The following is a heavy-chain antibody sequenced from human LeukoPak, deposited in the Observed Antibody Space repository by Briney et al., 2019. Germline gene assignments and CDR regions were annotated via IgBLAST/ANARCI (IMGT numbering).Heavy chain of an antibody. J-gene: IGHJ4*02. D-gene: IGHD3-10*01. CDR1: GYTFTSYD. Sequence: ASVKVSCKASGYTFTSYDINWVRQAPGQGLEWMGWINPNSGGTNYAQKFQGRVTMTRDTSIGTAYMELSRLRSDDTAVYYCARAAYGSGSFNWGQGTLVTVSS. CDR2: INPNSGGT. V-gene: IGHV1-2*02. CDR3: ARAAYGSGSFN.